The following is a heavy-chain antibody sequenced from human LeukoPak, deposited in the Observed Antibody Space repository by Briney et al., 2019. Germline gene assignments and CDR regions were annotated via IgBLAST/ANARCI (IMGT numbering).Heavy chain of an antibody. CDR3: ARENLEYGDYAIDY. CDR1: GFIFSKYD. D-gene: IGHD4-17*01. Sequence: PGGSLRLSCAASGFIFSKYDMHWVRQLTGKGLEWVSGIDRDGVTYYSGSVRRRFTSSRENAKNSLDLQMNTLRAGDTGVYYCARENLEYGDYAIDYWGQGILVIVSS. J-gene: IGHJ4*02. CDR2: IDRDGVT. V-gene: IGHV3-13*01.